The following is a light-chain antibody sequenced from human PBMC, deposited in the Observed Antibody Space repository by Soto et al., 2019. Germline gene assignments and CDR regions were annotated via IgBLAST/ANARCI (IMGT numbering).Light chain of an antibody. CDR1: QSVSSN. Sequence: EIVMTQSPATLSVSPGERATLSCRASQSVSSNLAWYQQKPGQAPRLLIYGASTRATGIPARFSGSGSGTEFTLNISSLQSEDFAVYYCQQYNNWHWTFGQGTKVEIK. J-gene: IGKJ1*01. CDR3: QQYNNWHWT. CDR2: GAS. V-gene: IGKV3-15*01.